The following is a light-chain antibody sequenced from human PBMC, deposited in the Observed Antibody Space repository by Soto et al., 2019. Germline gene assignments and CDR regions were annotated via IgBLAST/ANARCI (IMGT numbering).Light chain of an antibody. CDR1: QTVTSNY. Sequence: EIVLTQSPGTLSLSPGERATLSCGASQTVTSNYLAWDQQKPGQAPRLLIFGASIRVTGIPDRFIGSGSGTDFTLTISRLEPEDFAVYYCQHYVTSLTTFGQGTKVDIK. J-gene: IGKJ1*01. CDR2: GAS. CDR3: QHYVTSLTT. V-gene: IGKV3-20*01.